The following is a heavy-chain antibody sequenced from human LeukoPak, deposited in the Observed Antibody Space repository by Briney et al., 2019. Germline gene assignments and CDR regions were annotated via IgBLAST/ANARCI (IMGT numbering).Heavy chain of an antibody. V-gene: IGHV3-66*02. D-gene: IGHD3-3*01. Sequence: GGSLRLSCAASGFTVSSNYMSWVRQAPGKGLEWVSVIYSGGSTYYADSVKGRLTISRDNSKNTLYLQMNSLRAEDTAVYYCARDRGFWSGYFDYWGQGTLVTVSS. CDR3: ARDRGFWSGYFDY. CDR2: IYSGGST. J-gene: IGHJ4*02. CDR1: GFTVSSNY.